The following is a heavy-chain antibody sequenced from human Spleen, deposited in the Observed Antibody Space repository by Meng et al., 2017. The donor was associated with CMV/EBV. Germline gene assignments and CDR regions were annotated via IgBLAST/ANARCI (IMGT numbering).Heavy chain of an antibody. D-gene: IGHD3-9*01. V-gene: IGHV3-66*01. Sequence: EVQLVESGGGWVQPGGSLSVSGAASGFTVSSNYMSWVRQAPGKGLEWVSVIYSGGSTYYADSVKGRFTISRDNSKNTLYLQMNSLRAEDTAVYYCARDCLDWPSRHNFDYWDQGTLVTVSS. CDR1: GFTVSSNY. CDR2: IYSGGST. CDR3: ARDCLDWPSRHNFDY. J-gene: IGHJ4*02.